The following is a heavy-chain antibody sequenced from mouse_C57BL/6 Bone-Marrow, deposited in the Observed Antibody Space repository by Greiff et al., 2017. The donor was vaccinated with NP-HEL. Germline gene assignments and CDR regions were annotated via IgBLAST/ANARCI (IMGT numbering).Heavy chain of an antibody. CDR1: GYSITSGYY. CDR2: ISYDGSN. Sequence: EVKLEESGPGLVKPSQSLSLTCSVTGYSITSGYYWNWIRQFPGNKLEWMGYISYDGSNNYNPSLKNRISITRDTSKNQFFLKLNSVTTEDTATYYCAREANFPFDYWGQGTTLTVSS. CDR3: AREANFPFDY. V-gene: IGHV3-6*01. J-gene: IGHJ2*01.